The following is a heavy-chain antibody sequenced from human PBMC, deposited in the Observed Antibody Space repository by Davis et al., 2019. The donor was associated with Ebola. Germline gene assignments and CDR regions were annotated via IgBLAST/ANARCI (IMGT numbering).Heavy chain of an antibody. CDR2: VFHSGNT. CDR1: GGSISIGSYY. J-gene: IGHJ2*01. D-gene: IGHD3-16*01. Sequence: SETLSLTCTVSGGSISIGSYYWGWIRQAPGKGLEWIGNVFHSGNTYYNPSLKSRFTISADPSKNQFSLKLNSVTAADTAVYYCVRPGGPLEWYFDLWGRGTLVTDSS. V-gene: IGHV4-39*01. CDR3: VRPGGPLEWYFDL.